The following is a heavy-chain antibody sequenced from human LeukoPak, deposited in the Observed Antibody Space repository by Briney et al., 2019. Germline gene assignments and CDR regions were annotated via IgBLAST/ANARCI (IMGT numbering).Heavy chain of an antibody. D-gene: IGHD4-17*01. CDR1: GFSFSRYS. CDR2: ITSSSSTI. Sequence: RPGGSLRLSCAGSGFSFSRYSMNWVRQTPGKGLEWVSYITSSSSTIYYADSVKARFTISRDNGKNALYLQMNSLRVEDAAVYYCVRVAYGEIAYYMDVWGKGTTVIVSS. J-gene: IGHJ6*03. V-gene: IGHV3-48*04. CDR3: VRVAYGEIAYYMDV.